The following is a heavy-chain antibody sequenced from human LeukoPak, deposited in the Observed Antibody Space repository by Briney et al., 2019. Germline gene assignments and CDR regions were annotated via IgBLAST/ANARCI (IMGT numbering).Heavy chain of an antibody. CDR1: GFTFSSYW. D-gene: IGHD2-15*01. Sequence: PGGSLRLSCAASGFTFSSYWMSWVRQAPGKGLEWVANIKQDGSEKYYVDSVKGRFTISRDNAKNSLYLQMNSPRAEDTAVYYCARQDIVVVVAATNWFDPWGQGTLVTVSS. V-gene: IGHV3-7*01. J-gene: IGHJ5*02. CDR3: ARQDIVVVVAATNWFDP. CDR2: IKQDGSEK.